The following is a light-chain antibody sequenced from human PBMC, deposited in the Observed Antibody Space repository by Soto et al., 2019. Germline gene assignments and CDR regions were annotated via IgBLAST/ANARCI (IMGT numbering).Light chain of an antibody. V-gene: IGKV1-27*01. CDR3: QKYNSAPVW. J-gene: IGKJ1*01. CDR1: QGNSNY. Sequence: DIQMTQSPSSLSASVGDRVTITCRASQGNSNYLAWYQQKPGKAPKLLIYAASTLQSGVPSRFSGSGSGTDFTLTISSLQPEDVATYYCQKYNSAPVWFGQGTKVEIK. CDR2: AAS.